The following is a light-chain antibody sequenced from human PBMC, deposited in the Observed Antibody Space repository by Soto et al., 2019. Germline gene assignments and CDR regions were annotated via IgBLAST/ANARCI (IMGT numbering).Light chain of an antibody. CDR3: QTWGTGIPWV. CDR2: LNSDGSH. Sequence: QPVLTQSPSASASLGASVKLTCTLSSGHSSYAIAWHQQQPEKGPRYLMKLNSDGSHSKGDGIPDRFSGPSSGAERYLTLSSLQSEDEADDYSQTWGTGIPWVFGGGTKLTVL. J-gene: IGLJ3*02. V-gene: IGLV4-69*01. CDR1: SGHSSYA.